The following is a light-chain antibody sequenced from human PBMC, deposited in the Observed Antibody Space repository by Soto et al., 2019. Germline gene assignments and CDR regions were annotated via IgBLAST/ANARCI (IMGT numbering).Light chain of an antibody. CDR1: QSVSS. CDR3: QYYDNWRLS. J-gene: IGKJ4*01. CDR2: GAS. Sequence: EIVMTQSPATLSVSPGEGATLSCRASQSVSSIAWYQQKPGQPPRLLIYGASRRATNIPARFSGGGSDTEFTLTISTLQSEDFAVYYCQYYDNWRLSFGGGTKVDIK. V-gene: IGKV3-15*01.